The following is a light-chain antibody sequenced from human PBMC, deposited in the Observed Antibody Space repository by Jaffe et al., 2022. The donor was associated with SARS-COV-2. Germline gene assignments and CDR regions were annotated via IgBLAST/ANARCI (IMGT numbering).Light chain of an antibody. CDR3: NSYAGGRNFV. J-gene: IGLJ1*01. CDR2: EVS. V-gene: IGLV2-8*01. Sequence: QSALTQPPSASGSPGQSVTISCTGTSSDVGGYNYVSWYQHHPGKAPKVLIYEVSKRPSGVPDRFSGSKSGNTASLTVSGLQAEDEADYYCNSYAGGRNFVFGTGTKVTVL. CDR1: SSDVGGYNY.